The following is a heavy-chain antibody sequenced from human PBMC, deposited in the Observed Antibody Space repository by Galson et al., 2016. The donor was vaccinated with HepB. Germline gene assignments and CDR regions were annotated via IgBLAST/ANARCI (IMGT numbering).Heavy chain of an antibody. CDR1: GFTFSSYG. CDR3: ARERPDIAVAAFDY. CDR2: IWYDGNNK. J-gene: IGHJ4*02. V-gene: IGHV3-33*01. D-gene: IGHD6-19*01. Sequence: SLRLSCAASGFTFSSYGMHWVRQALGKGLEWVALIWYDGNNKYYADSVKGRFTISRDNSKNTLYLQMNSLRAEDTAVYCCARERPDIAVAAFDYWGQGTLVTVSS.